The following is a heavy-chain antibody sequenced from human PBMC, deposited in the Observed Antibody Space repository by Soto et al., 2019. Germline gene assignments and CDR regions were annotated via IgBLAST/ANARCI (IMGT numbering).Heavy chain of an antibody. CDR3: ARVTGRHLDY. D-gene: IGHD4-4*01. CDR1: CGSIINYY. CDR2: VDYSGTA. V-gene: IGHV4-59*04. Sequence: PSENLSLTRTVSCGSIINYYWIWIRQPPGKGLEWIGNVDYSGTAYFIPSLATRVTFHVDTSKNQFSLTLYSVTAADTAVYYCARVTGRHLDYWGQGILVTVSS. J-gene: IGHJ4*02.